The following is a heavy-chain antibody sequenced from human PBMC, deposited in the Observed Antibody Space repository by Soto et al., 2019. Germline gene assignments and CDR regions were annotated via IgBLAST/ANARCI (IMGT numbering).Heavy chain of an antibody. CDR3: APLSVSLSGPYGIHV. V-gene: IGHV4-39*01. CDR2: MLYSGLT. Sequence: SETLSLTCSVSGYSVSSSDYYWAWIRQPPGKGLGWIGSMLYSGLTYYNPSLKSRVTLSVDTSKNQFSVRLNSVTASDTAVYYCAPLSVSLSGPYGIHVWGQGTTVTVSS. J-gene: IGHJ6*02. D-gene: IGHD2-15*01. CDR1: GYSVSSSDYY.